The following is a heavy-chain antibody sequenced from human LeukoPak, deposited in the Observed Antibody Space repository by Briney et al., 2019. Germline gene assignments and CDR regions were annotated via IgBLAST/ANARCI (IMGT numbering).Heavy chain of an antibody. CDR3: AKPLLRWLQPNFDY. J-gene: IGHJ4*02. D-gene: IGHD5-24*01. CDR1: GFTFSSYV. Sequence: AGGSLRLSCAASGFTFSSYVMHWVRQAPGKGLEWVAIISYDGSNEYYADSVKGRFTISRDNSKNTLYLQMNSLRAEDTAVYYCAKPLLRWLQPNFDYWGQGTLVTVSS. V-gene: IGHV3-30*04. CDR2: ISYDGSNE.